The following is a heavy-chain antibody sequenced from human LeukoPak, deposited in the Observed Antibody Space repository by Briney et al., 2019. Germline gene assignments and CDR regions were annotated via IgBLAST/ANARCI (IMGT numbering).Heavy chain of an antibody. CDR2: ISYDGSNK. CDR3: AGGYSSNWHYFEY. V-gene: IGHV3-30-3*01. Sequence: GGSLRLSCEASGFTFSSYAMHWVRQAPGKGLEWMAVISYDGSNKDYADSVKGRFTISRDNAKNSLYLQMSSLRVEDTAVYYCAGGYSSNWHYFEYWGQGTLVTVSS. D-gene: IGHD6-13*01. CDR1: GFTFSSYA. J-gene: IGHJ4*02.